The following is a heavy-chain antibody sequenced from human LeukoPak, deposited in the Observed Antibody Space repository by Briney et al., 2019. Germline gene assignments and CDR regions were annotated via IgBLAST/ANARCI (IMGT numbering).Heavy chain of an antibody. D-gene: IGHD3-16*01. CDR3: ARWGSPVWGADYYYYMDV. CDR2: IYHSGST. J-gene: IGHJ6*03. Sequence: SETLSLTCTVSGGSISSYYWSWIRQPPGKGLEWIGYIYHSGSTNYKPSLKSRVTISVDTSKNQFSLKLSSVTAADTAVYYCARWGSPVWGADYYYYMDVWGKGTTVTVSS. V-gene: IGHV4-59*01. CDR1: GGSISSYY.